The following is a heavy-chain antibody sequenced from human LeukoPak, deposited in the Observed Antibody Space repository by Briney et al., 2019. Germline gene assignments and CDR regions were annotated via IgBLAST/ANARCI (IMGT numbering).Heavy chain of an antibody. V-gene: IGHV1-18*01. J-gene: IGHJ4*02. CDR1: GYTFTSYG. CDR3: ARDWEIGLFGYFDY. CDR2: IIPIFGTA. Sequence: ASVKVSCKASGYTFTSYGISWVRQAPGQGLEWMGGIIPIFGTANYAQKFQGRVTVTTDTSTTTAYMELRSLRFDDTAIYYCARDWEIGLFGYFDYWGQGTLVTVSS. D-gene: IGHD1-26*01.